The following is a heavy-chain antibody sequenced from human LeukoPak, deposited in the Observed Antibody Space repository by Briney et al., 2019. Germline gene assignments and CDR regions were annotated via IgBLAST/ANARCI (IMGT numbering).Heavy chain of an antibody. CDR1: GFTFSSYW. D-gene: IGHD5-18*01. Sequence: GGSLRLSCAASGFTFSSYWMSWVRQAPGKGLEWVSVIYSGGSTYYADSVKGRFTISRDNSKNTLYLQMNSLRAEDTAVYYCARESTATLPATDYYGMDVWGQGTTVTVSS. J-gene: IGHJ6*02. CDR2: IYSGGST. CDR3: ARESTATLPATDYYGMDV. V-gene: IGHV3-66*01.